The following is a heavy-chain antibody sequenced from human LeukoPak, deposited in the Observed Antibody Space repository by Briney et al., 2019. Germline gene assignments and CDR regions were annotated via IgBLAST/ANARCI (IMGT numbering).Heavy chain of an antibody. CDR3: ARLAPLGYYYESSGHDAFDI. D-gene: IGHD3-22*01. V-gene: IGHV5-51*01. CDR1: GYSFTSYW. J-gene: IGHJ3*02. Sequence: GESLKISCKGSGYSFTSYWIGWVRQMPGKGLEWMGILYPGDSDTRYSPSFQGQVTISADKSISTAYLQWSRLKASDTAMYYCARLAPLGYYYESSGHDAFDIWGEGTMVTVSS. CDR2: LYPGDSDT.